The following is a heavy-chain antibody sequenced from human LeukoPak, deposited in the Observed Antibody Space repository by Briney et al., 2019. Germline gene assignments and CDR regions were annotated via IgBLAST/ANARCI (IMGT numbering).Heavy chain of an antibody. Sequence: SSETLSLTCTVSGGSISSGAYFWSWIRQHPGKGLEWIGYISYSGSTYYNPSLKSRVTISIDTSKNQSSLKLSSVTAADTAVYYCASEKKSAAGVFDYWGQGTLVTVSS. D-gene: IGHD6-13*01. V-gene: IGHV4-31*03. CDR2: ISYSGST. J-gene: IGHJ4*02. CDR3: ASEKKSAAGVFDY. CDR1: GGSISSGAYF.